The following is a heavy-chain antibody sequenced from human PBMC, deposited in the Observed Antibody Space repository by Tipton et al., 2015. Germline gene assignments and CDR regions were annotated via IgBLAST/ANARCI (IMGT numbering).Heavy chain of an antibody. V-gene: IGHV4-34*01. Sequence: TLSLTCTVSGVSIGRDWIRQPPGKGLEWIGEINHSGSTNYNPSLKSRVTISEDTSKNQFSLKLSSVTAADTAVYYCARGFGSGWSLFDDWGQGTLVTVSS. CDR1: GVSIGRD. CDR3: ARGFGSGWSLFDD. CDR2: INHSGST. D-gene: IGHD6-19*01. J-gene: IGHJ4*02.